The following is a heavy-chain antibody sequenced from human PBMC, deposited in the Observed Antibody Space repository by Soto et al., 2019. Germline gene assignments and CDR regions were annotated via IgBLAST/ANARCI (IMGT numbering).Heavy chain of an antibody. CDR1: GYTFTSYD. D-gene: IGHD3-10*01. CDR3: ARGYGSGSYQSYYFDY. J-gene: IGHJ4*02. V-gene: IGHV1-8*01. Sequence: ASVKVSFKASGYTFTSYDINWVRQATGQGLEWMGWMNPNSGNTGYAQKFQGRVTMTRNTSISTAYMELSSLRSEDTAVYYCARGYGSGSYQSYYFDYWGQGTLVTVSS. CDR2: MNPNSGNT.